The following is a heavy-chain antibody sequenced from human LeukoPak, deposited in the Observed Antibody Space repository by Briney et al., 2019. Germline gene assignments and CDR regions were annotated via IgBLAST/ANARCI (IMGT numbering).Heavy chain of an antibody. CDR1: GGSFSGYY. CDR2: INHSGRA. CDR3: ARHLGATTLYSYYYMDV. D-gene: IGHD1-26*01. V-gene: IGHV4-34*01. J-gene: IGHJ6*03. Sequence: ETLSLTCAVYGGSFSGYYWNWIRQPPGKGLEWIGEINHSGRANYDPSLKSRVTISVDTSKNQFSLKLTSVTAADTAVYYCARHLGATTLYSYYYMDVWGKGTPVTVSS.